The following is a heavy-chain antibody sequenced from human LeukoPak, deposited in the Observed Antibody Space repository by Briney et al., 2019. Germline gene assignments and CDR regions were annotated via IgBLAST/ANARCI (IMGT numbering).Heavy chain of an antibody. J-gene: IGHJ3*02. V-gene: IGHV3-23*01. Sequence: PGGSLRLSCAASGFTFSSYAMSWVRQAPGKGLEWLSAISGSGGSTYYADSVKGRFTISRDNSKNTLYLQMNSLRAEDTAVYYCAKKWDSSSWPDAFDIWGQGTMVTVSS. CDR2: ISGSGGST. CDR1: GFTFSSYA. D-gene: IGHD6-13*01. CDR3: AKKWDSSSWPDAFDI.